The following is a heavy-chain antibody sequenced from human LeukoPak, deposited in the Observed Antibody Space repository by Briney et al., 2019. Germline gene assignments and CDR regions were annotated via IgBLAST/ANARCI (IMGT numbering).Heavy chain of an antibody. CDR1: GGSISSSSYY. CDR3: ARGGYSYGRPNYYGMDV. D-gene: IGHD5-18*01. V-gene: IGHV4-39*01. J-gene: IGHJ6*02. CDR2: IYYSGST. Sequence: SETLSLTCTVSGGSISSSSYYWGWIRQPPGKRLEWIGSIYYSGSTYYNPSLKSRVTISVDTSKNQFSLKLSSVTAADTAVYYCARGGYSYGRPNYYGMDVWGPGTTVTVSS.